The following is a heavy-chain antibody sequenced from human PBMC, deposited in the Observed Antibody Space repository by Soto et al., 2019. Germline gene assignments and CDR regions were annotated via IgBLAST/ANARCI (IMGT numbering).Heavy chain of an antibody. CDR3: ARVIRADSTSSNFYYYSGLDV. V-gene: IGHV3-30*03. Sequence: QVQLVESGGGVVQPGRSLRLSCAASGFTFSTYGMHWVRQAPGKGLEWLAVISNTGINKYYADSVKGRFTISRDNSKDKLFLPMNSLRGEDTAIYYCARVIRADSTSSNFYYYSGLDVWGQGTTVTVSS. CDR2: ISNTGINK. J-gene: IGHJ6*02. CDR1: GFTFSTYG. D-gene: IGHD6-6*01.